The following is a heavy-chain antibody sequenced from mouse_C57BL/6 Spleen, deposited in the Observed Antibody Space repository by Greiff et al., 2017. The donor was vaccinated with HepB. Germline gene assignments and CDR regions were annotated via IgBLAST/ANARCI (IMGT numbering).Heavy chain of an antibody. CDR1: GYTFTDYE. J-gene: IGHJ1*03. D-gene: IGHD1-1*01. CDR2: IDPETGGT. CDR3: TRRGYYYYGDWYFDV. V-gene: IGHV1-15*01. Sequence: QVQLQQSGAELVRPGASVTLSCKASGYTFTDYEMHWVKQTPVHGLEWIGAIDPETGGTAYNQKFKGKAILTADKSSSTAYMELRSLTSEDSAVYYCTRRGYYYYGDWYFDVWGTGTTVTVSS.